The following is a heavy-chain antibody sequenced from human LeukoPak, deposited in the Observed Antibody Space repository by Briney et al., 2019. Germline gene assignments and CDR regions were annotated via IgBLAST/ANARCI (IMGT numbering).Heavy chain of an antibody. Sequence: GASVKVSRKASGYSFSTYTMNWVRQAPGQRLEWMGWINAGNGNTKYSQKFQGRVTITRDTSASTAYMEMRSLRSEDTAVYYCAREIDRDDYNRFFDYWGQGTLVTVSS. V-gene: IGHV1-3*01. D-gene: IGHD5-24*01. CDR3: AREIDRDDYNRFFDY. CDR2: INAGNGNT. J-gene: IGHJ4*02. CDR1: GYSFSTYT.